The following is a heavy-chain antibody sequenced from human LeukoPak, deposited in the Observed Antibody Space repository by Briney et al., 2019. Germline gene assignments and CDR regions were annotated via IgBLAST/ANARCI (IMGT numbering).Heavy chain of an antibody. CDR2: INHSGST. CDR3: VRLNWRRKAFDV. V-gene: IGHV4-34*01. Sequence: SETLSLTCAVFGVSFSGHYWSWIRQPPGKGLEWIAEINHSGSTTYKSSLKTRVTISVDTSKNQLSLRLSSVTAADTAVYYCVRLNWRRKAFDVWGQGTMVTVSS. D-gene: IGHD1-20*01. J-gene: IGHJ3*01. CDR1: GVSFSGHY.